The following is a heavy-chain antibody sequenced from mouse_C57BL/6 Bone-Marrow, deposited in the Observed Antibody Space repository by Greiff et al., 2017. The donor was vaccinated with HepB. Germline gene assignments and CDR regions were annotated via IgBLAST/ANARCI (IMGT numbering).Heavy chain of an antibody. CDR2: RRNKANNHAT. CDR1: GFTFSDAW. J-gene: IGHJ1*03. Sequence: EVQLVESGGGLVQPGGSMKLSCAASGFTFSDAWMDWVRQSPEKGLEWVAERRNKANNHATDDEESGKGRFTISRDDSKSSVYLQMNSLRAEDTGIYYCTGNWYFDVWGTGTTVTVSS. V-gene: IGHV6-6*01. CDR3: TGNWYFDV.